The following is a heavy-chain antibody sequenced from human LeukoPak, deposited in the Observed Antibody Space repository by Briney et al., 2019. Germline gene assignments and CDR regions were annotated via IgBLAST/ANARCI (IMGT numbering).Heavy chain of an antibody. CDR3: TRDQMNY. Sequence: PGGSLRLSCTASEVTVSRNYMLWVRQAPGKGLEWVSLIFSNGDTHYADSVKGRFTISRDTSKSTVSLQMNSLRVEDTAMYYCTRDQMNYWGQGTLVTVSS. CDR1: EVTVSRNY. V-gene: IGHV3-53*01. CDR2: IFSNGDT. D-gene: IGHD5-24*01. J-gene: IGHJ4*02.